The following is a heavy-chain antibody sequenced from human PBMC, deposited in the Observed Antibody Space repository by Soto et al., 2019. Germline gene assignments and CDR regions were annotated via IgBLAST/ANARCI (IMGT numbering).Heavy chain of an antibody. CDR2: IYYSGST. CDR3: ARGYDSLDY. J-gene: IGHJ4*02. D-gene: IGHD1-20*01. V-gene: IGHV4-59*01. Sequence: QVQLQESGPGLVKPSETLSLTCTVSGGSISSYYWSWIRQPPGKGLEWIGYIYYSGSTNYNPSHKSRVTISVDTSKNQFSLKLSSVTAADTAVYYCARGYDSLDYWGQGTLVTVSS. CDR1: GGSISSYY.